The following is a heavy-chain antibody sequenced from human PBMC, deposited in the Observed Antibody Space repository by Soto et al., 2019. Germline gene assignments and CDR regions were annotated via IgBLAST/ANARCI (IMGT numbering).Heavy chain of an antibody. CDR3: ARARRDGYNFYYFEY. Sequence: ASVKVSCKASGYTFTGYYMHWVRQAPGQGLEWMGWINTNSGGTNYAQKFQGWVTMTRDTSISTAYMELSRRRSDDTAVYYCARARRDGYNFYYFEYWGQGPLVTVSS. J-gene: IGHJ4*02. CDR1: GYTFTGYY. D-gene: IGHD5-12*01. V-gene: IGHV1-2*04. CDR2: INTNSGGT.